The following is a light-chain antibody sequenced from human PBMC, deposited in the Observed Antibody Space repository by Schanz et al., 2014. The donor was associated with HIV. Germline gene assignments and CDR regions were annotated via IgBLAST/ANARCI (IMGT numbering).Light chain of an antibody. J-gene: IGKJ2*01. V-gene: IGKV1-9*01. CDR2: AAS. Sequence: DIQMTQSPSTLSASVGDRVTITCRASQGISSYLAWYQQKPGKPPKVLIYAASTLQSGVPSRFSGSGSGTYFTLTISSLQPEDFATYYCQQYNSYPYTLGQGTKLEIK. CDR1: QGISSY. CDR3: QQYNSYPYT.